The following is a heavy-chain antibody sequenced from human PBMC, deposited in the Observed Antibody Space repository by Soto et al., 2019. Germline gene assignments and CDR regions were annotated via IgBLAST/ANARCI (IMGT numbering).Heavy chain of an antibody. D-gene: IGHD1-26*01. CDR3: ARDDYRIIVGATKSAFDI. V-gene: IGHV1-69*13. CDR2: IIPIFGTA. J-gene: IGHJ3*02. CDR1: GGTFSSYA. Sequence: SVKVSCKASGGTFSSYAISWVRQAPGQGLEWMGGIIPIFGTANYAQKFQGRVTITADESTSTAYMELSSLRSEDTAVYYCARDDYRIIVGATKSAFDIWGQGAMVTVSS.